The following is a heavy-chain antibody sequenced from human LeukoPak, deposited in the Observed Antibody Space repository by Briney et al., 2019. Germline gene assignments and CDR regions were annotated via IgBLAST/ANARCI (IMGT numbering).Heavy chain of an antibody. CDR2: ISSSSSTI. CDR3: ARRITGSGY. CDR1: GFTFSSYS. Sequence: GGSLRLSCAASGFTFSSYSMNRVRQAPGKGLEWVSYISSSSSTIYYADSVKGRFTISRDNAKNSLYLQMNSLRAEDTAVYYCARRITGSGYWGQGTLVTVSS. D-gene: IGHD1-20*01. J-gene: IGHJ4*02. V-gene: IGHV3-48*04.